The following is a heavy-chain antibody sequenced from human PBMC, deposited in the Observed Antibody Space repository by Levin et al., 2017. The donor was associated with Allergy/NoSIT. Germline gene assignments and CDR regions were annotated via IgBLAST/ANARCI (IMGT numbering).Heavy chain of an antibody. CDR2: IIPIFGTA. CDR3: ATIGYYYDSSGYRLSYYYGMDA. Sequence: VASVKVSCKASGGTFSSYAISWVRQAPGQGLEWMGGIIPIFGTANYAQKFQGRVTITADESTSKAYMELSSLRSEDTAVYYCATIGYYYDSSGYRLSYYYGMDAWGQGTTVTVSS. D-gene: IGHD3-22*01. J-gene: IGHJ6*02. CDR1: GGTFSSYA. V-gene: IGHV1-69*13.